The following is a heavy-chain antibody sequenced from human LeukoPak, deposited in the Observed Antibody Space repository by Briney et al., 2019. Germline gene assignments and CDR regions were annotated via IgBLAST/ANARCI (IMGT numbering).Heavy chain of an antibody. D-gene: IGHD5-12*01. CDR3: ARDRAPTVATPFDY. Sequence: GGSLRLSCAASGFTFSSYSMNWVRQAPGKGLEWVSSISSSSSYIYYADSVKGRFTISRDNAKNSLYLQMNSLRAEDTAVYYCARDRAPTVATPFDYWGQGTLVTVSS. CDR2: ISSSSSYI. V-gene: IGHV3-21*01. CDR1: GFTFSSYS. J-gene: IGHJ4*02.